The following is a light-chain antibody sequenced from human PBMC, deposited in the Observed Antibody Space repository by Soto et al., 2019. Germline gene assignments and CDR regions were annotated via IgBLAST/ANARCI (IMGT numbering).Light chain of an antibody. Sequence: IVLTQSPATLSLYPGDRATISCMASQSVSSYLAWYQQKPGQAPRLLIYDASNRATGIPARFSGTGSGTDFTLTISSLEPEDFAVYYCQQRSNWPPAITFGQGTRLEI. CDR3: QQRSNWPPAIT. CDR2: DAS. V-gene: IGKV3-11*01. CDR1: QSVSSY. J-gene: IGKJ5*01.